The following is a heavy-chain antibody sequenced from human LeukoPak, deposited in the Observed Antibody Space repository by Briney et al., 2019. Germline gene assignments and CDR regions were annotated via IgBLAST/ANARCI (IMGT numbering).Heavy chain of an antibody. CDR3: AKGGLWYYYDSSGYYQDY. J-gene: IGHJ4*02. Sequence: GGSLRLSCAASGFTFSSYAMHWVRQAPGKGLEWVAFIRYDGSNKYYADSVKGRFTISRDNSKNTLYLQMNSLRAEDTAVYYCAKGGLWYYYDSSGYYQDYWGQGTLVTVSS. CDR2: IRYDGSNK. CDR1: GFTFSSYA. V-gene: IGHV3-30*02. D-gene: IGHD3-22*01.